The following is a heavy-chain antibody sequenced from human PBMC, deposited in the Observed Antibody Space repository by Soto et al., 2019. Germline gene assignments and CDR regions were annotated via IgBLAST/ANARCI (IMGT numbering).Heavy chain of an antibody. J-gene: IGHJ4*02. CDR1: GFTFSSYG. CDR3: AKDRRAGGNYGFYSDF. Sequence: GGSLRLSCAASGFTFSSYGMTWVRQAPGKGLEWVSFSSATGSGRYYADSVKGRFTISRGNSKNTLYLQMSSLRADDTAVYYCAKDRRAGGNYGFYSDFWGQGALVTVSS. V-gene: IGHV3-23*01. D-gene: IGHD1-7*01. CDR2: SSATGSGR.